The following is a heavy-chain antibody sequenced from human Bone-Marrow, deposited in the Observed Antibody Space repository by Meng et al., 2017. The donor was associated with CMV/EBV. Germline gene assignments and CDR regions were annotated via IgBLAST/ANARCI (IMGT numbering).Heavy chain of an antibody. CDR1: GFSFSRYD. CDR2: ISTGGSTT. D-gene: IGHD4/OR15-4a*01. V-gene: IGHV3-23*01. CDR3: ARELDSGGYSFDC. J-gene: IGHJ4*02. Sequence: WASPGFSFSRYDMTWFRQVPGKWLECVSGISTGGSTTYYADSVRGRFTISRDNSKNTLFLQMNSLRADDTAMYYCARELDSGGYSFDCWGQGTLVTVSS.